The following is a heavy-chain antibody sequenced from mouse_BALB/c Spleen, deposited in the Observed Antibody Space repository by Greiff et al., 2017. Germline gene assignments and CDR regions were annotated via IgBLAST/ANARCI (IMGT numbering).Heavy chain of an antibody. CDR3: AREYYYGSTYFDY. Sequence: VQLQQSGAELVRPGSSVKISCKASGYAFSSYWMNWVKQRPGQGLEWIGQIYPGDGDTNYNGKFKGKATLTADKSSSTAYMQLSSLTSEDSAVYFCAREYYYGSTYFDYWGQGTTLTVSS. V-gene: IGHV1-80*01. CDR2: IYPGDGDT. J-gene: IGHJ2*01. D-gene: IGHD1-1*01. CDR1: GYAFSSYW.